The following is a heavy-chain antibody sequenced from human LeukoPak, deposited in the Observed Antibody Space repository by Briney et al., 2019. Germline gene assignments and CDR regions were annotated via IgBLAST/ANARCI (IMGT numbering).Heavy chain of an antibody. CDR3: AKKTIVGATVDAFDI. J-gene: IGHJ3*02. Sequence: GGSLRLSCAASGFTFSNYGMHWVRQAQGKGLEWVACIRYDGSNKYYADSVKGRFTISRDNSKNTLYLQMNSLRAEDTAVYYCAKKTIVGATVDAFDIWGQGTMVTVSS. CDR1: GFTFSNYG. D-gene: IGHD1-26*01. V-gene: IGHV3-30*02. CDR2: IRYDGSNK.